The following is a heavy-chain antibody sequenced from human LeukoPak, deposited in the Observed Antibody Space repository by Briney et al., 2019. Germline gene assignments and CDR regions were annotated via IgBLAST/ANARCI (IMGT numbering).Heavy chain of an antibody. CDR3: ARDPTSIAARPDGYYYYSYMDV. Sequence: SETLSLTCTVAGGSISSGSYYWSWIRQPAGKGLEWIGRIYTSGSTNYNPSLKSRVTISVDTSKNQFSLKLSSVTAADTAVYYCARDPTSIAARPDGYYYYSYMDVWGKGTTVTVSS. CDR2: IYTSGST. D-gene: IGHD6-6*01. J-gene: IGHJ6*03. V-gene: IGHV4-61*02. CDR1: GGSISSGSYY.